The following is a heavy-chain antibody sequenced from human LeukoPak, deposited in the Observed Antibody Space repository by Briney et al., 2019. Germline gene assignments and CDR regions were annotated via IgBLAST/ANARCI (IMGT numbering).Heavy chain of an antibody. J-gene: IGHJ4*02. CDR3: ARLRPITMVRGVFRPADY. Sequence: GGSLRLSCAASGFTFSSNWMHWVRQGPGKGLVWVSRINPDGSGTSHADSVKGRFSISRDNAKNSLYLQMNSLRAEDTAVYYCARLRPITMVRGVFRPADYWGQGTLVTVSS. V-gene: IGHV3-74*01. D-gene: IGHD3-10*01. CDR2: INPDGSGT. CDR1: GFTFSSNW.